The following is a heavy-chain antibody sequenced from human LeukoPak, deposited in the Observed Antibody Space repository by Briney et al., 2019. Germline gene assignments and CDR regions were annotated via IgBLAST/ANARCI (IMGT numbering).Heavy chain of an antibody. J-gene: IGHJ4*02. CDR2: INPNSGGT. V-gene: IGHV1-2*02. D-gene: IGHD3-22*01. CDR1: GYTFSDYY. Sequence: ASVTVSCKASGYTFSDYYMHWVRQAPGQGLEWMGWINPNSGGTNYAQKFQGRVTMTRDTSISTAYMELRRLRSDDTAVYYCARVPLGVYYYDSSGYYYFDYWGQGALVTVSS. CDR3: ARVPLGVYYYDSSGYYYFDY.